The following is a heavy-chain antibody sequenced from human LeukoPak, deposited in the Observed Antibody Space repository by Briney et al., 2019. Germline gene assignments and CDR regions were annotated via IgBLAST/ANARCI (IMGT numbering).Heavy chain of an antibody. CDR1: GGSFSGYY. D-gene: IGHD4-17*01. CDR2: ITHSGNT. CDR3: ARATGAGDPYTTDI. Sequence: SETLSLTCAVYGGSFSGYYWSWIRQPPGKGLDWIGEITHSGNTNYNPSLKSRVTIAVDTSNNQFSLKLSSVTAADTAMYYCARATGAGDPYTTDIWGQGTMVTVSS. V-gene: IGHV4-34*01. J-gene: IGHJ3*02.